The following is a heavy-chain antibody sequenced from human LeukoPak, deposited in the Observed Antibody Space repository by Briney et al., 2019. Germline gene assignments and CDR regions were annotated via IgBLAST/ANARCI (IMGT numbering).Heavy chain of an antibody. J-gene: IGHJ4*02. Sequence: ASVKVSCKASGYTFTGYYMHWVRQAPGQGLEWMGWINPNSGGTNYAQKFQGRVTMTRDTSISTAYMELGRLRSDDTAVYYCARGLPKRITMVRGVIPFGYWGQGTLVTVSS. CDR1: GYTFTGYY. D-gene: IGHD3-10*01. CDR2: INPNSGGT. V-gene: IGHV1-2*02. CDR3: ARGLPKRITMVRGVIPFGY.